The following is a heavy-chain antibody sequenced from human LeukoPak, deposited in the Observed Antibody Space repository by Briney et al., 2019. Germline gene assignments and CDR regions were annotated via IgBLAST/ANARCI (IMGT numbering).Heavy chain of an antibody. D-gene: IGHD3-22*01. CDR2: ISSSGSII. CDR1: GFTFSDYF. Sequence: PGGSLRLSCAASGFTFSDYFMSWIRQAPGKGLEWVSYISSSGSIIYYADSVKGRFTISRDNSKNSLYLQMNSLRAEDTAVYYCAKSLDYYDSSGCDYWGQGTLVTVSS. CDR3: AKSLDYYDSSGCDY. V-gene: IGHV3-11*01. J-gene: IGHJ4*02.